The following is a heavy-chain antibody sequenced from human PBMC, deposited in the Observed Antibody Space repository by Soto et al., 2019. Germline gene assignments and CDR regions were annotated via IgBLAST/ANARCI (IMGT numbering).Heavy chain of an antibody. CDR3: ARGSLGVYYYGMDV. CDR1: GYTFTGYY. D-gene: IGHD3-10*01. CDR2: INPNSGGT. J-gene: IGHJ6*02. Sequence: ASVKLSCKASGYTFTGYYMHCVRQAPGQGLEWMGWINPNSGGTNYAQKFQGWVTMTRDTSISTAYMELSRLRSDDTAVYYCARGSLGVYYYGMDVWGQGTTVTVSS. V-gene: IGHV1-2*04.